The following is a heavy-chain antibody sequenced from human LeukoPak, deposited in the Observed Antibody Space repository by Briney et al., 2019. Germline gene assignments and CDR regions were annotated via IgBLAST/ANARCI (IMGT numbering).Heavy chain of an antibody. CDR2: IYPGDSDT. V-gene: IGHV5-51*01. CDR3: ARLETSGYAYAPFDY. CDR1: GYRFTNYW. Sequence: GESLKISCKGSGYRFTNYWIGWVRQIPGKGLEWMGIIYPGDSDTRYSPSFQGQVPISADKSISTAYLQWSSLKAWDTAMYYCARLETSGYAYAPFDYWGQGPLVTVSS. J-gene: IGHJ4*02. D-gene: IGHD5-12*01.